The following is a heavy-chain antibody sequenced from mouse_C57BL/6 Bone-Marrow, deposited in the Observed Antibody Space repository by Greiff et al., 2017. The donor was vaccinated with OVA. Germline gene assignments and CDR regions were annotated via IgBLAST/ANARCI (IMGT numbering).Heavy chain of an antibody. CDR2: INPSSGYT. J-gene: IGHJ2*01. V-gene: IGHV1-4*01. CDR3: ARSPYYYYSHYFDY. CDR1: GYTFTSYT. Sequence: QVQLKQSGAELARPGASVKMSCTASGYTFTSYTMHWVKQRPGQGLEWIGYINPSSGYTKYNQKFKDKATLTADKSSSTAYMQLSSLTSEDSAVYYCARSPYYYYSHYFDYWGQGTTLTVSS. D-gene: IGHD1-1*01.